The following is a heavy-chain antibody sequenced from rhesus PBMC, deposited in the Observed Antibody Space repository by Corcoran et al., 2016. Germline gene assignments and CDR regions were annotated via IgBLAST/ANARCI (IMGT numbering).Heavy chain of an antibody. D-gene: IGHD6-31*01. CDR2: IVGSKRLT. J-gene: IGHJ5-2*02. CDR1: GGSISGYY. Sequence: QVQLQESGPGLVKPSETLSLTCAVSGGSISGYYYNWILQAPGKGREWIGYIVGSKRLTNYNPSLKSRVTISTDTSKNQFSRNLSSVTAADTAVYYCAGFSGWYCSLDVWGRGLLVTVSS. V-gene: IGHV4-165*02. CDR3: AGFSGWYCSLDV.